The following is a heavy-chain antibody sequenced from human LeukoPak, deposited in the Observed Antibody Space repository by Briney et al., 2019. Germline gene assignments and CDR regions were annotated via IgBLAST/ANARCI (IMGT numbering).Heavy chain of an antibody. D-gene: IGHD4-23*01. Sequence: SETLSLTCTVSGGSISSSSYYWGWIRQPPGKGLERIGSIYYSGSTYYNPSLKSRVTISVDTSKNQFSLKLSSVTAADTAVYYCARAGGDYRGDAFDIWGQGTMVTVSS. V-gene: IGHV4-39*07. CDR2: IYYSGST. J-gene: IGHJ3*02. CDR1: GGSISSSSYY. CDR3: ARAGGDYRGDAFDI.